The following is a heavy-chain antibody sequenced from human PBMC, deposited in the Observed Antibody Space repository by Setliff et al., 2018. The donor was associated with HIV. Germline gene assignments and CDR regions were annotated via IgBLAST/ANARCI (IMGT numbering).Heavy chain of an antibody. CDR2: ISAYNGSR. CDR1: GYIFTGFG. J-gene: IGHJ4*02. V-gene: IGHV1-18*01. D-gene: IGHD3-22*01. Sequence: ASVKVSCKTSGYIFTGFGLTWVRQAPGQGLEWMGWISAYNGSRNYAQKVQDRVTMTTDTSTRTAYMELRSLRSDDTAVYYCVRDESSYYDSSGYLVFDHWGQGTLVTVSS. CDR3: VRDESSYYDSSGYLVFDH.